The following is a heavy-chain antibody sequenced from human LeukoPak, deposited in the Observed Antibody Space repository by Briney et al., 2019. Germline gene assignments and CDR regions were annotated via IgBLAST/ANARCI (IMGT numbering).Heavy chain of an antibody. Sequence: PGRSLRLSCAASGFTFNNYAMHWVRQAPGKGLEWVAFISYDGSIKYYADSVKGRFTISRDNSRNTLYLQMNSLRAEDTAVYYCARSTYYYDSSGYYGPRGFDYWGQGTLVTVSS. CDR2: ISYDGSIK. CDR1: GFTFNNYA. V-gene: IGHV3-30*03. J-gene: IGHJ4*02. D-gene: IGHD3-22*01. CDR3: ARSTYYYDSSGYYGPRGFDY.